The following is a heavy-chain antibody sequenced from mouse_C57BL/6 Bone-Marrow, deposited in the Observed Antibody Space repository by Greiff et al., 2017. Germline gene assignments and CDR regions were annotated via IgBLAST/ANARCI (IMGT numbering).Heavy chain of an antibody. CDR1: GYAFSSSW. Sequence: QVQLQQSGPELVKPGASVKISCKASGYAFSSSWMNWVKQRPGKGLEWIGRIYPGDGDTNYNGKFKGKATLTADKSSSTAYMQLSSLTSEDSAVYFWARGGPYYGSSFDYWGQGTTLTVSS. D-gene: IGHD1-1*01. CDR2: IYPGDGDT. V-gene: IGHV1-82*01. CDR3: ARGGPYYGSSFDY. J-gene: IGHJ2*01.